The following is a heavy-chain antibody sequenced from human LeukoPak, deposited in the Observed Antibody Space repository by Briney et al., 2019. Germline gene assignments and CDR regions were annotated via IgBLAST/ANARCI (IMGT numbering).Heavy chain of an antibody. CDR3: AKEAQRYFDWSNWFDP. CDR1: GFTFSSYG. D-gene: IGHD3-9*01. V-gene: IGHV3-30*18. J-gene: IGHJ5*02. Sequence: GGSLRLSCAASGFTFSSYGMHWVRQAPGKGLEWVAVISYDGSNKYYAGSVKGRFTISRDNSKNTLYLQMNSLRAEDTAVYYCAKEAQRYFDWSNWFDPWGQGTLVTVSS. CDR2: ISYDGSNK.